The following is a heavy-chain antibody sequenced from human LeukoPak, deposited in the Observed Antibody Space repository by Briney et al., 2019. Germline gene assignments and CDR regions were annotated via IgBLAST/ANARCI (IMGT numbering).Heavy chain of an antibody. J-gene: IGHJ4*02. D-gene: IGHD3-16*01. Sequence: SETLSLTCNVSGGSVSSGSYYWSWIRQPPGKGLEWIGYIYYSGSTKYNPSLKSRVTISVDTSKNQFSLKLSSVTAADTAVYYCARVSYVWGSYSGSDFDYWGQGTLVTVSS. CDR1: GGSVSSGSYY. CDR3: ARVSYVWGSYSGSDFDY. V-gene: IGHV4-61*01. CDR2: IYYSGST.